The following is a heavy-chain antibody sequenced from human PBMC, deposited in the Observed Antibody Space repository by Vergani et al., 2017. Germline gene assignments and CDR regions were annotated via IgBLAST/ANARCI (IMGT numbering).Heavy chain of an antibody. V-gene: IGHV1-69*01. CDR1: GGTFSSYA. CDR3: ARDSLITMVRGVIGDDLANYGMDV. J-gene: IGHJ6*02. Sequence: QVQLVQSGAEVKQPGSSVKVSCKASGGTFSSYAISWVRQAPGQGLEWMGGIIPIFGTANYAQKFQGRVTITADESTSTAYMERSSLRSEDTAVYYCARDSLITMVRGVIGDDLANYGMDVWGQGTTVTVSS. CDR2: IIPIFGTA. D-gene: IGHD3-10*01.